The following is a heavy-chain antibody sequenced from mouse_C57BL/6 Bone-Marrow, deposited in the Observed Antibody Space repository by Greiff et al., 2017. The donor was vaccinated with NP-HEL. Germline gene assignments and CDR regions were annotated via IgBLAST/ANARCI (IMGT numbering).Heavy chain of an antibody. V-gene: IGHV5-2*01. CDR2: INSDGGST. J-gene: IGHJ1*03. Sequence: EVHLLESGGGLVQPGASLKLSCESNDYAFPSHAMSWVRQTPEKRLEWVAAINSDGGSTYYPDTMERRFIISRDNTKKTLYLQMSSLRSEDTALYYCERHWYFDVWGTGTTVTVSS. CDR3: ERHWYFDV. CDR1: DYAFPSHA.